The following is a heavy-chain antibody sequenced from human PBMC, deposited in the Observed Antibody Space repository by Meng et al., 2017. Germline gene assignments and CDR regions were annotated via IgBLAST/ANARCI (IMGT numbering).Heavy chain of an antibody. CDR2: ISAYNGNT. Sequence: ASVQVSCKASGYTFTSYGISWVRQAPGQGLEWMGWISAYNGNTNYAQKLQGRVTMTTDTSTSTAYMELRSLRPDDTAVYYCARENYDILTGYYSPLYYYYYGMDDWGQGTTVTVSS. J-gene: IGHJ6*02. CDR1: GYTFTSYG. D-gene: IGHD3-9*01. CDR3: ARENYDILTGYYSPLYYYYYGMDD. V-gene: IGHV1-18*01.